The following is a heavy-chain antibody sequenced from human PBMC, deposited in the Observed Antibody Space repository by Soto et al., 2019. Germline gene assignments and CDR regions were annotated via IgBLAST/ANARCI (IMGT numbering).Heavy chain of an antibody. D-gene: IGHD6-19*01. J-gene: IGHJ4*02. V-gene: IGHV3-23*01. CDR3: AIAVAGPTAIAY. CDR2: ISASGGST. Sequence: PVGSLRLSCATSGVTFSTYAMTLVRQAPGKGLEWVSAISASGGSTYYADSVKGRFTISRDNSKNTLYLQMITLRAEDTAVYYCAIAVAGPTAIAYWGQGNQVTVSS. CDR1: GVTFSTYA.